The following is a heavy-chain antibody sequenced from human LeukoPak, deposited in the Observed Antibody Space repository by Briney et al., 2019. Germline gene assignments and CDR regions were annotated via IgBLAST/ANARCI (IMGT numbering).Heavy chain of an antibody. CDR2: IYYSGST. Sequence: YPSETLSLTCTVSGGSISSYYWSWIRQPPGKGLEWIGYIYYSGSTNYNPSLKSRVTISVDTSKNQFSLKLSSVTAADTAVYYCARGAPSSMIGGWGQGTLVTVSS. J-gene: IGHJ4*02. CDR1: GGSISSYY. V-gene: IGHV4-59*01. D-gene: IGHD3-22*01. CDR3: ARGAPSSMIGG.